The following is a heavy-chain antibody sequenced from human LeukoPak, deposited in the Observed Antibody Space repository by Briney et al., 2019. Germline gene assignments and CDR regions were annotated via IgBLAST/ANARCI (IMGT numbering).Heavy chain of an antibody. Sequence: GGSLRLSCAASGFTVSNNYMNWVRQAPGKGLEWVSVIYSGGNTYYADSVKGRFTISRDNSKNSLYLQMNSLRAEDTAVYYCARDWAPDYWGQGTLVTVSS. CDR3: ARDWAPDY. CDR1: GFTVSNNY. J-gene: IGHJ4*02. D-gene: IGHD3-16*01. CDR2: IYSGGNT. V-gene: IGHV3-53*01.